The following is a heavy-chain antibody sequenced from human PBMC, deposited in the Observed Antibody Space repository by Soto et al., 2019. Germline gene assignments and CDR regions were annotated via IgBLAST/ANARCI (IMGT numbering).Heavy chain of an antibody. Sequence: EVQLVESGGGLVQPGGSLTLSCAVSGLTFGDHYMEWVRQAPGKGLEWVARSRNKAKSYSTDFAASVKGRFTISRDESKNSTNQHMESLMIGVLAVYHCSIVEGAWGQGTLVTVSS. CDR3: SIVEGA. D-gene: IGHD1-26*01. J-gene: IGHJ5*02. CDR1: GLTFGDHY. V-gene: IGHV3-72*01. CDR2: SRNKAKSYST.